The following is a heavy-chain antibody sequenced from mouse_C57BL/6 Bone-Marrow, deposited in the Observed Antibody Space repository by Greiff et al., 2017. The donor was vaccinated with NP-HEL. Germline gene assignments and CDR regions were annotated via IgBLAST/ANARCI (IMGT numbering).Heavy chain of an antibody. CDR2: IYPSDSET. Sequence: QVQLKQPGAELVRPGSSVKLSCKASGYTFTSYWMDWVKQRPGQGLEWIGNIYPSDSETHYNQKFKDKATLTVDKSSSTAYMQLSSLTSEDSAVYYCARGYYYGSSYRYFDVWGTGTTVTVSS. CDR1: GYTFTSYW. CDR3: ARGYYYGSSYRYFDV. J-gene: IGHJ1*03. D-gene: IGHD1-1*01. V-gene: IGHV1-61*01.